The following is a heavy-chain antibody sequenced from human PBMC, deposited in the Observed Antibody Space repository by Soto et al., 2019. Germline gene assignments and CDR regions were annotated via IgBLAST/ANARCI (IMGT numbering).Heavy chain of an antibody. Sequence: EVQLVESGGGLVQPGGCLRLSCVPSRLTFSNYWMTWVRQAPGKGLEWVANMKQDGREKYYADSVKGRFTISRDNAKNSLYLQMNSLRVEDTAVYFCATDQGYFDNWGQGTLVTVSS. CDR2: MKQDGREK. CDR3: ATDQGYFDN. CDR1: RLTFSNYW. V-gene: IGHV3-7*01. J-gene: IGHJ4*02.